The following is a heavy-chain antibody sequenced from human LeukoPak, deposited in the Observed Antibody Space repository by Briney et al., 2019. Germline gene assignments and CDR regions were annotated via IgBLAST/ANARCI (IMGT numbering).Heavy chain of an antibody. V-gene: IGHV4-34*01. CDR1: GGSFSDHY. D-gene: IGHD1-1*01. Sequence: SETLSLTCALYGGSFSDHYWSWIRQPPGKGLEWIGEINHSGSTHYNPSLKSRVTISVDTSKSQFSLKLSSVTAADTAVYYCARQLYFDSWGQGTLVTVSS. CDR2: INHSGST. CDR3: ARQLYFDS. J-gene: IGHJ4*02.